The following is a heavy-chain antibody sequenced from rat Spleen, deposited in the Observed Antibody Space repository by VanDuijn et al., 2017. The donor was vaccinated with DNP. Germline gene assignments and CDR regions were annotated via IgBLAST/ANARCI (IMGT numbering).Heavy chain of an antibody. CDR2: ISHDGRNT. J-gene: IGHJ2*01. V-gene: IGHV5-7*01. CDR3: ARPDY. Sequence: EVQLVESGGGFVQPGRSMKLSCAASGFTFSDYNLVWVRQGPKKGLEWVATISHDGRNTYYRHSVKGRFTISRDNAKSTLYLQMDSLRSEDTATYYCARPDYWGQGVMVTVSS. CDR1: GFTFSDYN.